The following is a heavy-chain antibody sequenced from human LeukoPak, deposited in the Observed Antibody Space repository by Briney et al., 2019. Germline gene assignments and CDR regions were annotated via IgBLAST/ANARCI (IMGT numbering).Heavy chain of an antibody. Sequence: ASVKVSCKASGYTFTDNYIHWVRQAPGQGLEWMGWINPNNGGTSYAQKFQGRVTMTRDTSISTAYMELRGLRSDDTAVYYCARGVWFGNHDYFDYWGQRTLVTVSS. V-gene: IGHV1-2*02. D-gene: IGHD3-10*01. CDR1: GYTFTDNY. CDR3: ARGVWFGNHDYFDY. J-gene: IGHJ4*02. CDR2: INPNNGGT.